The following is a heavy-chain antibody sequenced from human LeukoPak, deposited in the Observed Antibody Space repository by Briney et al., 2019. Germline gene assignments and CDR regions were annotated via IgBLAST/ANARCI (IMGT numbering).Heavy chain of an antibody. V-gene: IGHV3-74*01. CDR3: ARDFPGRRSKFHYYDSSGFTFDY. Sequence: PGGSLRLSCAASGFTFSGHWMHWVRQAPGKGLVWVSRINKDGSRTDYADSVKGRFTISRDNAKNSLYLQMNSLRAEDTAVYYCARDFPGRRSKFHYYDSSGFTFDYWGQGTLVTVSS. CDR2: INKDGSRT. J-gene: IGHJ4*02. CDR1: GFTFSGHW. D-gene: IGHD3-22*01.